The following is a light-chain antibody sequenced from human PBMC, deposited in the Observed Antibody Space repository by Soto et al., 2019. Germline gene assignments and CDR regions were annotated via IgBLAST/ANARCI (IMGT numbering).Light chain of an antibody. CDR1: QGISSY. Sequence: IRMTQSPASLSASTGERVTITCRASQGISSYLAWYQQKPGKAPKLLIYAASTLQSGVPSRFSGSGSGTDFTLTISCLQSEDFATYYCQQYYSYPRTFGQGTKVEIK. J-gene: IGKJ1*01. V-gene: IGKV1-8*01. CDR2: AAS. CDR3: QQYYSYPRT.